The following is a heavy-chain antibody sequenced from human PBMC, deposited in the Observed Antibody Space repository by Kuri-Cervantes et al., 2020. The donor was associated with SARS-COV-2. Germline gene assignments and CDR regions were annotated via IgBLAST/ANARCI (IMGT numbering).Heavy chain of an antibody. CDR3: ARATRGRDSHGLDYYGMDV. V-gene: IGHV4-34*01. CDR1: GGSFSGYY. Sequence: SQTLSLTCAVYGGSFSGYYWSWIRQPPGKGLEWIGEINHSGSTNYNPSLKSRVTISVDTSKNQFSLKLSSVTAADTAVYYCARATRGRDSHGLDYYGMDVWGQGTMVTVSS. D-gene: IGHD3-16*01. CDR2: INHSGST. J-gene: IGHJ6*02.